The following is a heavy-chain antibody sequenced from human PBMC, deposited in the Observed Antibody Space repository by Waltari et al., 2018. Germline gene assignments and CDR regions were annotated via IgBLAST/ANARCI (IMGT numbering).Heavy chain of an antibody. CDR2: ISYIGTA. D-gene: IGHD6-25*01. Sequence: QLQLHESGPGMVKPSETLSVTCTVSGGAMTSDKQHRGWIRQPPGKGLEWMASISYIGTAYYNASLKSRVLISVDTANNQFSLDLTSVTAADTAVYFCVRQVRTGYSSGWPDYWGQGALVTVSS. CDR1: GGAMTSDKQH. J-gene: IGHJ4*02. V-gene: IGHV4-39*01. CDR3: VRQVRTGYSSGWPDY.